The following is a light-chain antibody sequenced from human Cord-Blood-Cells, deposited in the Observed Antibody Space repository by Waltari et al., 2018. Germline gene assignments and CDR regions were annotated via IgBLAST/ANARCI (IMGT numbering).Light chain of an antibody. V-gene: IGKV3-11*01. Sequence: IVLTQSPAPLSLSPGERATLSCRASQSVSSYLAWYQQKPGQAPRLLIYDAANMATGIPARCSGSGSGTDFTLTISSRVPEDFAVYYWQQRSNWPPVYTFGQGTKLEIK. CDR1: QSVSSY. J-gene: IGKJ2*01. CDR3: QQRSNWPPVYT. CDR2: DAA.